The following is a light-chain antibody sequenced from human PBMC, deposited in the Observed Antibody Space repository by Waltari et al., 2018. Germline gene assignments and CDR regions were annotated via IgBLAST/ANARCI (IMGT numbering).Light chain of an antibody. CDR2: GVF. CDR3: QHYGSSPE. CDR1: QSISNRY. J-gene: IGKJ1*01. V-gene: IGKV3-20*01. Sequence: EIVLTQSPGTLSLSPGERATPSCRASQSISNRYLAWYQQRPGQAPRLLIYGVFSRATGIPDRFSGSGSGTDFTLTISRLEPEDFAVYYCQHYGSSPEFGQGTKVEIK.